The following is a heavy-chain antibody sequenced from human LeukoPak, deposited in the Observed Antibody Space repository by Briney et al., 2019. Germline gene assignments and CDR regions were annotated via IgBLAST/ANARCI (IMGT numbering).Heavy chain of an antibody. Sequence: PSETLSLTCTVSGGSTSSSSYYWGWIRQPPGKGLEWIGSIYYSGSTYYNPSLKSRLTISIDTSETQFSLKLTSVTAADTAIYYCASQGSDSGWFYFWGQGTLVTVSS. V-gene: IGHV4-39*07. CDR1: GGSTSSSSYY. J-gene: IGHJ4*02. CDR3: ASQGSDSGWFYF. CDR2: IYYSGST. D-gene: IGHD6-19*01.